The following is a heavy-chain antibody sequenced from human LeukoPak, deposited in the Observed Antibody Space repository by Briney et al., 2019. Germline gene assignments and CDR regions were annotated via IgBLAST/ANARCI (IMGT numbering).Heavy chain of an antibody. J-gene: IGHJ4*02. Sequence: GESLKISCKGSGYSFTSYWIAWVRQMPGKGLECMGIIYPGDSDTKYSPSFQGQVTLSADKSISTAYLQWSSLKASDTAMYYCARQSHYCSGGTGYSYYFDYWGQGTLVTVSS. CDR3: ARQSHYCSGGTGYSYYFDY. CDR2: IYPGDSDT. CDR1: GYSFTSYW. D-gene: IGHD2-15*01. V-gene: IGHV5-51*01.